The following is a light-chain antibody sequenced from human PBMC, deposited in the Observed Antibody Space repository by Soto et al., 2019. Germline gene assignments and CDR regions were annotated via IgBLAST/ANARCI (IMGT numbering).Light chain of an antibody. Sequence: DIHMTQSPSSLSASVGDRVTVSCRASQRITTYVNWYQQKPGEAPKLLITTSGTLQRGVPSRFRGRWSWTNFTLTIRSLQPADFATYFCQQTYSTPYTFGQGTKLEIK. CDR3: QQTYSTPYT. CDR2: TSG. J-gene: IGKJ2*01. V-gene: IGKV1-39*01. CDR1: QRITTY.